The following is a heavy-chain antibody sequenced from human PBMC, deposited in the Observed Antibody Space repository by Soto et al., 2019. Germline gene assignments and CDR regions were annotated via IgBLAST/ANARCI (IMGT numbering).Heavy chain of an antibody. Sequence: ASGTLCHTCTVSGDTSTSYDWGWIRQTPGKGLEWIGHIHNSGTSTHNPSLNGRVTISIDMSKKQFSLKLTSLTSADTAVYYCARDFYDSVGYTWFDSWSQGTLVTVSS. D-gene: IGHD3-22*01. J-gene: IGHJ5*01. CDR2: IHNSGTS. CDR1: GDTSTSYD. CDR3: ARDFYDSVGYTWFDS. V-gene: IGHV4-59*01.